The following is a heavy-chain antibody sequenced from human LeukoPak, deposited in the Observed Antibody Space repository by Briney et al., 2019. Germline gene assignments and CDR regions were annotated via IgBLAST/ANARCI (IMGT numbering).Heavy chain of an antibody. CDR2: IIPIFGTA. D-gene: IGHD3-9*01. J-gene: IGHJ5*02. CDR3: ARGATYYDILTGFGWFDP. Sequence: SVKVSCKASGGTFSSYAISWVRQAPGQGLEWMGGIIPIFGTANYAQKFQGRVTITTDESTSTAYMELSSLRSKDTAVYYCARGATYYDILTGFGWFDPWGQGTLVTVSS. V-gene: IGHV1-69*05. CDR1: GGTFSSYA.